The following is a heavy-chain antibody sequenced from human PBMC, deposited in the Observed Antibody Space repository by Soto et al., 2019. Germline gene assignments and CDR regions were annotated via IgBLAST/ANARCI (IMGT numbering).Heavy chain of an antibody. J-gene: IGHJ4*02. V-gene: IGHV3-48*02. CDR3: ARASPPGWHFDY. CDR1: EFTFSSYS. Sequence: EAQLVESGGGLVQPGGSLRLSCAASEFTFSSYSMNWVRQAPGKGLEWISYISSSSSTIYYADSVRGRFTISRDNAKNTLYLQMNSQRDEDTAVYYCARASPPGWHFDYWGQGTLVTVSS. CDR2: ISSSSSTI. D-gene: IGHD6-19*01.